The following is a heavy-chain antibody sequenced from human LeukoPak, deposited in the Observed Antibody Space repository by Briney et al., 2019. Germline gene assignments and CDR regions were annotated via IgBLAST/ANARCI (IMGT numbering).Heavy chain of an antibody. CDR3: SRTSIAARRANAFDI. D-gene: IGHD6-6*01. CDR1: GGSISSGGYS. Sequence: SQTLFLTCAVSGGSISSGGYSWSWIRQPPGKGLEWIGYIYRSGSTYYNPSLKSRVTISVYKSKNQFSMKLTSVTAAETTVYYCSRTSIAARRANAFDIWGQGTMVTVS. V-gene: IGHV4-30-2*01. J-gene: IGHJ3*02. CDR2: IYRSGST.